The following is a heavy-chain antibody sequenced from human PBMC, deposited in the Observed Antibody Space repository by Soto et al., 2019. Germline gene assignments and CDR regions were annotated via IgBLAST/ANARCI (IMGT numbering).Heavy chain of an antibody. CDR3: ARSVAAAAGTFDY. D-gene: IGHD6-13*01. Sequence: GGSLRLSCAASGCTFSSYSMNWVRQAPGKGLEWVSSISSSSSYIYYADSVKGRFTISRDNAKNSLYLQMNSLRAEDTAVYYCARSVAAAAGTFDYWGQGTLVTVSS. V-gene: IGHV3-21*01. CDR2: ISSSSSYI. J-gene: IGHJ4*02. CDR1: GCTFSSYS.